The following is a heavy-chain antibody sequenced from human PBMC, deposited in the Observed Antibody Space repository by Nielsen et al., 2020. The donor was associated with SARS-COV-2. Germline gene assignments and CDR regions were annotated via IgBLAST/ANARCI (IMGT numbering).Heavy chain of an antibody. D-gene: IGHD1-26*01. CDR3: ARIRGSYDAFDI. Sequence: SETLSLTCTVSGGSISSYYWGWTRQPPGKGLEWIGSIYYSGSTYYNPSLKSRVTISVDTSKNQFSLKLSSVTAADTAVYYCARIRGSYDAFDIWGQGTMVTVSS. V-gene: IGHV4-39*01. CDR2: IYYSGST. J-gene: IGHJ3*02. CDR1: GGSISSYY.